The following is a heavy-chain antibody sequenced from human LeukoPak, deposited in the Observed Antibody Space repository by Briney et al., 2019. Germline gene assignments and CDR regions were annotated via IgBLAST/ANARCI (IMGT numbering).Heavy chain of an antibody. CDR3: ARGIYYDSGSHPPYLDY. V-gene: IGHV1-69*13. CDR1: GGIFSRDA. Sequence: SVKVSCKASGGIFSRDAINWVRQAPGQGLEWMGGIIPKFGAANYAQKFQGRLMITADEPTSTAYMELNSLRSDDTAVYYCARGIYYDSGSHPPYLDYWGQGTLVTVSS. J-gene: IGHJ4*02. CDR2: IIPKFGAA. D-gene: IGHD3-10*01.